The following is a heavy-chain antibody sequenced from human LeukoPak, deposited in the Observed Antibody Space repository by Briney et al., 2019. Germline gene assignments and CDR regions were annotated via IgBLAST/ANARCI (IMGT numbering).Heavy chain of an antibody. CDR3: TRVLTAPHDGA. J-gene: IGHJ5*02. D-gene: IGHD1-1*01. Sequence: GGSLRLSCAASGFTFSTYSMNWVRQAPGKGLEWVSSISSSSSYMYYADSVKGRFTISRDNAKNSLYLQMNSLRAEDTAVYYCTRVLTAPHDGAWGQGTLVTVSS. CDR1: GFTFSTYS. V-gene: IGHV3-21*01. CDR2: ISSSSSYM.